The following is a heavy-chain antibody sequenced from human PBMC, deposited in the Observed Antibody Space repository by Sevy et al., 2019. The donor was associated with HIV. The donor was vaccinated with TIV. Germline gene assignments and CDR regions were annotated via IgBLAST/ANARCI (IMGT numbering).Heavy chain of an antibody. Sequence: SETLSLTCTVSGGSISSSSYYWGWIRQPPGKGLEWIGSIYYSGSTYYNPSLKSRVTISVDTSKNQFSLKLSSVTAADTAVYYCARDDALVRGNRRLVSSYYMDVWGKGTTVTVSS. V-gene: IGHV4-39*02. CDR1: GGSISSSSYY. CDR3: ARDDALVRGNRRLVSSYYMDV. J-gene: IGHJ6*03. CDR2: IYYSGST. D-gene: IGHD3-10*01.